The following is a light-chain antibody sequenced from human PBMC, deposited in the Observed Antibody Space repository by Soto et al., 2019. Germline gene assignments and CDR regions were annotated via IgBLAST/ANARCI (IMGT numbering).Light chain of an antibody. CDR2: GTS. J-gene: IGKJ2*01. CDR3: QQYNNWPPYT. CDR1: QSVSSN. Sequence: IVMTQSPATLSVSPGERATLSCRASQSVSSNLAWYQQKPGQAPRLLIYGTSTRATGIPGRFSGSGSGTEFTLTISSLQSEDFAVYYCQQYNNWPPYTFGQGTKVDIK. V-gene: IGKV3-15*01.